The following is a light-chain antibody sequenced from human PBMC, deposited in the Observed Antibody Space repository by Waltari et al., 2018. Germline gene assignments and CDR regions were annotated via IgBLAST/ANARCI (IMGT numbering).Light chain of an antibody. J-gene: IGLJ1*01. V-gene: IGLV1-44*01. CDR3: AAWDDSLNAFYV. CDR2: SNT. CDR1: RSNIGSNA. Sequence: QSVLTQPPSASGTPGQRVTISCSGSRSNIGSNAVNWYQQFPGTAPKLLIYSNTQRPSGVPGRFSGSKAGTSASLAISGLQSEDEADYYCAAWDDSLNAFYVFGTGTKVTVL.